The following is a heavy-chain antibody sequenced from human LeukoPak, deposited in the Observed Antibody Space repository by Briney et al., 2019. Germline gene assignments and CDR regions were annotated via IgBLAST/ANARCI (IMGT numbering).Heavy chain of an antibody. CDR1: GFTFSTYD. Sequence: PGGSLRLSCAGSGFTFSTYDIHWVRQAPGKGLEWVSYISSSGSTIYYADSVKGRFTISRDNAKNSLYLQMNSLRAEDTAVYYCARDSVKQLVPGYFQHWGQGTLVTVSS. CDR3: ARDSVKQLVPGYFQH. D-gene: IGHD6-13*01. J-gene: IGHJ1*01. V-gene: IGHV3-48*03. CDR2: ISSSGSTI.